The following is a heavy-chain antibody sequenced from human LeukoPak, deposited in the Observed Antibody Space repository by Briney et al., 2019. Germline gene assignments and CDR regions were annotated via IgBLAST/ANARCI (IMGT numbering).Heavy chain of an antibody. J-gene: IGHJ4*02. CDR3: ARVTGRNYYSLDY. D-gene: IGHD1-26*01. CDR1: GFTLSSYS. V-gene: IGHV3-48*04. Sequence: GGSLRLSCAASGFTLSSYSMNWVRQAPGKGLEWLSYISSGGDNKFYADSVKGRFTISRDNAKDSLYLQMSSLRAEDTAVYYCARVTGRNYYSLDYWGQGTLVTVSS. CDR2: ISSGGDNK.